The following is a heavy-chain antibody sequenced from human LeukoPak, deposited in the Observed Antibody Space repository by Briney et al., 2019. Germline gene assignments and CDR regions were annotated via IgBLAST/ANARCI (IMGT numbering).Heavy chain of an antibody. V-gene: IGHV4-34*01. CDR1: GGSFRGYY. CDR3: ASGPDGNNFDY. J-gene: IGHJ4*02. D-gene: IGHD5-24*01. CDR2: INHSGST. Sequence: SETLSLTCAVYGGSFRGYYWSWIRQPPGKGLEWIGEINHSGSTNYNPSLKSRVTISVDTSKNQFSLKLSSVTAADTAVYYCASGPDGNNFDYWGQGTLVTVSS.